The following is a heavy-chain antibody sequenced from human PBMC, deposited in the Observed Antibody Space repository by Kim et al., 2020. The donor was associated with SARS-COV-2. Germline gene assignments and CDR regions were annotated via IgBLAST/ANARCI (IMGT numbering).Heavy chain of an antibody. V-gene: IGHV3-33*05. CDR3: ARSVGDTVVVITALDY. CDR1: GFTFSSFV. J-gene: IGHJ4*02. Sequence: GGSLRLSCAASGFTFSSFVMHWVRHSPGKGLEWLAVLSKDESFKYYADSVKGRFTISRDNTRNTLYLQMDNLRVGDSAVYYCARSVGDTVVVITALDYLGQGTLVSVSS. CDR2: LSKDESFK. D-gene: IGHD2-15*01.